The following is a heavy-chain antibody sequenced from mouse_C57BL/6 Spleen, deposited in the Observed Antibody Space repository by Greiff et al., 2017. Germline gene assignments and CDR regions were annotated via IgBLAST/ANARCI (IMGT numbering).Heavy chain of an antibody. V-gene: IGHV14-2*01. CDR2: IDPEDGET. CDR3: ASGDGSSPFAY. D-gene: IGHD1-1*01. J-gene: IGHJ3*01. CDR1: GFNIKDYY. Sequence: EVHLVESGAELVKPGASVKLSCTASGFNIKDYYMHWVKQRTEQGLEWIGRIDPEDGETKYAPKFQGKATITADTSSNTAYLQLSSLTSEDTAVYYCASGDGSSPFAYWGQGTLVTVSA.